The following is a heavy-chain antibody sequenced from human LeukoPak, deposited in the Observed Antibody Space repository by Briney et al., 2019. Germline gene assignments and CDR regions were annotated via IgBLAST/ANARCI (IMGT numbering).Heavy chain of an antibody. D-gene: IGHD5-24*01. CDR2: ISAYNGNT. CDR1: GYTFTSYG. Sequence: ASVKVSCKASGYTFTSYGISWVRPAPGQGLEWMGWISAYNGNTNYAQKLQGRVTMTTDTSTSTAYMELRSVRCDDTGVYYCARDDVEMATSNGVVFDIWGQGTMVTVSS. V-gene: IGHV1-18*01. J-gene: IGHJ3*02. CDR3: ARDDVEMATSNGVVFDI.